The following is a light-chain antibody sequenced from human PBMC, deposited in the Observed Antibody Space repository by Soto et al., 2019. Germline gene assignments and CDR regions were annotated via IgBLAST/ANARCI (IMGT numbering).Light chain of an antibody. Sequence: QSALTQPPSASGSPGQSVTISCTGTSSAVAGYNYVSWYQQHPGKAPKLMIYEGTKRPSGVSDRFSGSKSDNTASLTISGLQAEDEGDYYCCSYAGDYMFVFGTGTKVTVL. CDR2: EGT. J-gene: IGLJ1*01. CDR1: SSAVAGYNY. V-gene: IGLV2-8*01. CDR3: CSYAGDYMFV.